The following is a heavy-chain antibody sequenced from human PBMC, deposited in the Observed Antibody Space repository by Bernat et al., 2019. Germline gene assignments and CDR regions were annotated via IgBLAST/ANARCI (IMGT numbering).Heavy chain of an antibody. Sequence: EVQLVESGGGLVQPGGSLRLSCAASGFTFSSYWMHWVRQAPGKGLGGVSRINSDGSSTSYADSVKGRFTISRDNAKNTLYLQMNSLRAEDTAVYYCARDRYGSGSYLYYYYYGMDVWGQGTTVTVSS. CDR3: ARDRYGSGSYLYYYYYGMDV. J-gene: IGHJ6*02. CDR1: GFTFSSYW. V-gene: IGHV3-74*01. D-gene: IGHD3-10*01. CDR2: INSDGSST.